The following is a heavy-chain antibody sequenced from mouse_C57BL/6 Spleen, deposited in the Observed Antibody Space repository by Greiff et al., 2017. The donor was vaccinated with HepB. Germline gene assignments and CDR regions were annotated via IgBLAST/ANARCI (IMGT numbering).Heavy chain of an antibody. CDR3: ARERDYYDGWYFDV. Sequence: EVMLVESEGGLVQPGRSLKLSCTASGFTFSDYYMAWVRQVPEKGLEWVANINYDGSSTYYLDSLKSRFIISRDNAKNILYLQMSSLKSEDTATYYCARERDYYDGWYFDVWGTGTTVTVSS. J-gene: IGHJ1*03. V-gene: IGHV5-16*01. CDR1: GFTFSDYY. D-gene: IGHD1-1*01. CDR2: INYDGSST.